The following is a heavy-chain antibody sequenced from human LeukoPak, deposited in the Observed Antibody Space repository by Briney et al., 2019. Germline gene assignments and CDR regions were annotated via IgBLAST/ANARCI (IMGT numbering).Heavy chain of an antibody. CDR3: ARGGSIVVVVAAMDL. CDR2: ISSSSSYI. J-gene: IGHJ4*02. CDR1: GFTFSSYS. Sequence: GGSLRLSCAASGFTFSSYSMNWVRQAPGKGLEWVSSISSSSSYIYYADSVKGRFTISRDNSKNTLYLQMNSLRAEDTAVYYCARGGSIVVVVAAMDLWGQGTLVTVSS. D-gene: IGHD2-15*01. V-gene: IGHV3-21*01.